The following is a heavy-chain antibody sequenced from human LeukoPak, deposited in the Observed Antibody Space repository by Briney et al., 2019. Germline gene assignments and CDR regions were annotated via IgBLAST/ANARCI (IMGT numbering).Heavy chain of an antibody. V-gene: IGHV1-69*04. Sequence: SVKVSCKASGGTFSSYAISWVRQAPGQGLEWMGRIIPILGIANYAQKFQGRVTITADKSTSTAYMELSSLRSEDTAVYYRARDRWELLRSIDFWGQGALVTVS. CDR2: IIPILGIA. CDR3: ARDRWELLRSIDF. CDR1: GGTFSSYA. J-gene: IGHJ4*02. D-gene: IGHD4-23*01.